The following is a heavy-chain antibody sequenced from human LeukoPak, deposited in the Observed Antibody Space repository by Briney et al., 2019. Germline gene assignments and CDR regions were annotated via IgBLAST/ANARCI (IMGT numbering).Heavy chain of an antibody. D-gene: IGHD4-4*01. CDR1: GFTFSDYY. Sequence: PGGSLRLSCAASGFTFSDYYMSWIRQAPGKGLEWVSYISSSGSTIYYADSVKGRFTTSRDNAKNSLYLQMNSLRAEDTAVYYCARDDYSNYYYYYGMDVWGQGTTVTVSS. CDR3: ARDDYSNYYYYYGMDV. J-gene: IGHJ6*02. CDR2: ISSSGSTI. V-gene: IGHV3-11*01.